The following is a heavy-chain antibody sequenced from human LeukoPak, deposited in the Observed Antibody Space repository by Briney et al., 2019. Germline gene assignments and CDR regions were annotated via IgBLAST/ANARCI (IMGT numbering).Heavy chain of an antibody. CDR3: ARARGTGIYYYAMDV. J-gene: IGHJ6*02. CDR1: GYTFTNYY. CDR2: INPSGGTT. Sequence: ASVKVSCKASGYTFTNYYVHWVRQAPGQGLEWVGMINPSGGTTTYAQKFQARVTMTRDTSTSTVYMELSSLRSGDTAMYYCARARGTGIYYYAMDVWGQGTTATVSS. V-gene: IGHV1-46*01. D-gene: IGHD1-1*01.